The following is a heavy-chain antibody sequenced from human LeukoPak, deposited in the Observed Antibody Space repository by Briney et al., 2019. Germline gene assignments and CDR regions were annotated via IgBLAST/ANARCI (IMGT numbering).Heavy chain of an antibody. D-gene: IGHD2-15*01. CDR2: IYYSGST. CDR3: AVARLAEIRYFDY. Sequence: SQTLSLTCTVSGGSISSGGYYWSWIRQHPGKGLEWIGYIYYSGSTYYNPSLKSRVTISVDTSKNQFSLKLSSVTAADTAVYYCAVARLAEIRYFDYWGQGTLVTVSS. CDR1: GGSISSGGYY. V-gene: IGHV4-31*03. J-gene: IGHJ4*02.